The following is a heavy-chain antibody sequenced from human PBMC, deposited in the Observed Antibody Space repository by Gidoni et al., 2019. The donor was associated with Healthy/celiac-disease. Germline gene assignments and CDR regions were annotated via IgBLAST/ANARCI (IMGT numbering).Heavy chain of an antibody. Sequence: QVQLLESGGGVVQPGRSLRLSCAASGFTFSSSGMHWVRQVTGKGLEWVAVRWYDGSNKYYADSVKGRFTISRDNSKNTLYLQMNSLRAEDTAVYYCARYYYDSSGYADYWGQGTLVTVSS. V-gene: IGHV3-33*01. D-gene: IGHD3-22*01. CDR3: ARYYYDSSGYADY. CDR1: GFTFSSSG. CDR2: RWYDGSNK. J-gene: IGHJ4*02.